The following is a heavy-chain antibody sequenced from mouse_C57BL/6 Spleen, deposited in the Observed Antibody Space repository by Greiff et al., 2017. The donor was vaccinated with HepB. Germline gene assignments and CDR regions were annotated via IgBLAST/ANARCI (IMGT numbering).Heavy chain of an antibody. J-gene: IGHJ3*01. D-gene: IGHD1-1*01. Sequence: QVQLQQPGAELVKPGASVKLSCKASGYTFTSYWMQWVKQRPGQGLEWIGEIDPSDSYTNYNQKFKGKATLTVDTSSSTAYMQLSSLTSEDAAVYYCARERNYYGSSDEDYWGQGTLVTVSA. CDR1: GYTFTSYW. CDR3: ARERNYYGSSDEDY. CDR2: IDPSDSYT. V-gene: IGHV1-50*01.